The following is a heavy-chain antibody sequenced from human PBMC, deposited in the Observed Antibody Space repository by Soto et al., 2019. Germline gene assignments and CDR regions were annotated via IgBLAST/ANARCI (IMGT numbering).Heavy chain of an antibody. CDR3: ASLGVGDWANYYYYGMDV. CDR1: GFTFSVYA. D-gene: IGHD2-21*02. CDR2: VTANGGST. V-gene: IGHV3-23*01. Sequence: GSLRLSCAATGFTFSVYAMTWVRQAPGKGLEWVSAVTANGGSTYSADSVKGRFAISRDNSKNTLFLQMNSLRAEDTAVYYCASLGVGDWANYYYYGMDVWGQGTTVTVSS. J-gene: IGHJ6*02.